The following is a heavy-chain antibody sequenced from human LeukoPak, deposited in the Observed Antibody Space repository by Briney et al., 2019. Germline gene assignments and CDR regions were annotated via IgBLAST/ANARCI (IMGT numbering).Heavy chain of an antibody. CDR3: ARDRMYYDSFEY. V-gene: IGHV1-18*01. CDR1: GYTFTSYG. CDR2: ISAYNGNT. J-gene: IGHJ4*02. Sequence: GASVKVSCKASGYTFTSYGISWVRQAPGQGLEWMGWISAYNGNTNYAQKLQGRVTMSTDTSTSTGYMELRSLRSDDTAVYYCARDRMYYDSFEYWGQGTLVTVSS. D-gene: IGHD3-22*01.